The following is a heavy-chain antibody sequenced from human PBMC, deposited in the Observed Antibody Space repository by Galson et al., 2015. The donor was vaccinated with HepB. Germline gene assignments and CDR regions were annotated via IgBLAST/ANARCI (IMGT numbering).Heavy chain of an antibody. CDR1: GFTFSSYG. J-gene: IGHJ2*01. Sequence: SLRLSCAASGFTFSSYGMHWVRQAPGKGLEWVAVISYDGSNKYYADSVKGRFTISRDNSKNTLYLQMNSLRAEDTAVYYCAKDRRYDFWSGYQYWYFDLWGRGTLVTVSS. CDR2: ISYDGSNK. CDR3: AKDRRYDFWSGYQYWYFDL. V-gene: IGHV3-30*18. D-gene: IGHD3-3*01.